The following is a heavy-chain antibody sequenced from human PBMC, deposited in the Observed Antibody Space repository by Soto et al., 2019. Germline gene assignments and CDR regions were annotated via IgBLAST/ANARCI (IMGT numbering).Heavy chain of an antibody. CDR3: ARIRKDPYYYGSGSYNLVDY. V-gene: IGHV4-30-2*02. D-gene: IGHD3-10*01. J-gene: IGHJ4*02. CDR1: GGSISSGGYS. Sequence: SETLSLTCAVSGGSISSGGYSWSWIRQPPGKGLEWIGYIYHSGSTYYNPSLKSRVTISVDRSKNQVVLTMTNMDPVDTATYYCARIRKDPYYYGSGSYNLVDYWGQGTLVTVS. CDR2: IYHSGST.